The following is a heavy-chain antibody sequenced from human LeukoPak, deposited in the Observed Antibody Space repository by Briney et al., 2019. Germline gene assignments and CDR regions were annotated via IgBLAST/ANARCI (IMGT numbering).Heavy chain of an antibody. J-gene: IGHJ4*02. CDR1: GFTFGSYS. Sequence: PGGSLRLSCAASGFTFGSYSMTWVRQAPGKGLEWVSSMSSGGTYIYYADSVRGRFTISRDNAKNSLYLLMNSLRVDDTAVYYCAKVTDSSGYFPSDYWGQGTLVTVSS. V-gene: IGHV3-21*06. CDR2: MSSGGTYI. D-gene: IGHD3-22*01. CDR3: AKVTDSSGYFPSDY.